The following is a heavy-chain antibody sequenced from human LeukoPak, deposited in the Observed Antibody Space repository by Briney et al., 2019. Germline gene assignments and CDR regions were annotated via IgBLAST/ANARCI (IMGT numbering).Heavy chain of an antibody. CDR2: ISSSSSYI. D-gene: IGHD2-21*01. CDR3: AKYCGGDCYGMDV. Sequence: GGSLRLSCAASGFTFSSYSMNWVRQAPGKGLEWVSSISSSSSYIYYADSVKGRFTISRDNAKNSLYLQMNSLRAEDTAVYYCAKYCGGDCYGMDVWGQGTTVTVSS. V-gene: IGHV3-21*01. CDR1: GFTFSSYS. J-gene: IGHJ6*02.